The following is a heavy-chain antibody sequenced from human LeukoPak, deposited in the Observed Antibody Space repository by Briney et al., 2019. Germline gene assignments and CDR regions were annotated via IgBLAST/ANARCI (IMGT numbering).Heavy chain of an antibody. CDR2: INHSGST. CDR1: GGSFSGYY. J-gene: IGHJ5*02. Sequence: SETLSLTCAVYGGSFSGYYWSWIRQPPGKGLEWIGEINHSGSTNYSPSLKSRVTISVDTSKNQFSLKLSPVTAADTAVYYCAKAWLVRNWFDPWGQGTLVTVSS. V-gene: IGHV4-34*01. D-gene: IGHD6-19*01. CDR3: AKAWLVRNWFDP.